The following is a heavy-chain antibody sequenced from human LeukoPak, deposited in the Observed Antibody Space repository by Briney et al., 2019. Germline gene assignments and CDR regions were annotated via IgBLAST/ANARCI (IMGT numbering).Heavy chain of an antibody. CDR2: ISYDGSNK. J-gene: IGHJ4*02. D-gene: IGHD2-2*01. CDR3: AKFTIPYLDY. CDR1: GFTFSSYA. Sequence: GGSLRLSCTASGFTFSSYAMHWVRQAPGKGLEWVAVISYDGSNKYYADSVKGRFTISRDNSKSILYLQMHSLRAEDTAVYYCAKFTIPYLDYWGQGALVTVSS. V-gene: IGHV3-30*04.